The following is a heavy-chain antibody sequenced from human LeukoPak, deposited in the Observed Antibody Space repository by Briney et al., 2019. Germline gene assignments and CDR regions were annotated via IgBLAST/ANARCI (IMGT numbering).Heavy chain of an antibody. CDR3: ARDTDYYGMDV. CDR2: INAGNGNT. V-gene: IGHV1-3*01. CDR1: GYTFTSYA. Sequence: ASVKVSCKASGYTFTSYAMHWVRQAPGQPLEWMGWINAGNGNTKYSQKFQGRVTITRDTSASTAYMELSSLRSEDTAVYYCARDTDYYGMDVWGQGTTVTVSS. J-gene: IGHJ6*02.